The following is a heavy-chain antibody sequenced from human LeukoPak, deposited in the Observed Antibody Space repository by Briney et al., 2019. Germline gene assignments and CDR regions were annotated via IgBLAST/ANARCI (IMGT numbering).Heavy chain of an antibody. J-gene: IGHJ4*02. V-gene: IGHV3-11*01. CDR2: ISSSGSTI. CDR3: ARAEADTAMVIFDY. CDR1: GFTFSDYY. D-gene: IGHD5-18*01. Sequence: GGSLRLSWAASGFTFSDYYMSWIRQAPGKGLEWVSYISSSGSTIYYADSVKGRFTISRDNAKNSLYLQMNSLRAEDTAVYYCARAEADTAMVIFDYWGQGTLVTVSS.